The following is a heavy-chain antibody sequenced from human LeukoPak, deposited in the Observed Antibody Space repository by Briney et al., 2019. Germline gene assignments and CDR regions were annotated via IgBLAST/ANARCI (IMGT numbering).Heavy chain of an antibody. CDR2: ISAYNGNT. V-gene: IGHV1-18*01. D-gene: IGHD6-6*01. Sequence: ASVKVSCKASGYTFTSYGISWVRQAPGQGREWMGWISAYNGNTNYAQKLQGRVTMTTDTSTSTAYMELRSLRSDDTAVYYCARSSIAARPGYLWGQGTLVTVSS. CDR1: GYTFTSYG. J-gene: IGHJ4*02. CDR3: ARSSIAARPGYL.